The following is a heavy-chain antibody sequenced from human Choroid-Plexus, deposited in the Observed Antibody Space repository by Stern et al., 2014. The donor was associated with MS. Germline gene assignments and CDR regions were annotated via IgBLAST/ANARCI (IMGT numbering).Heavy chain of an antibody. D-gene: IGHD2/OR15-2a*01. Sequence: VQLLESGGGVVQPGRPLRLYCVASGFTFGSCAMHWVSQAPGKGLEWVGGVSHDGSYKYYADSVKGRFTISRDNSQNTLYMQMSSLRPEDTAVYYCAKDRQYLTYFFDHWGQGSLVTVSS. V-gene: IGHV3-30*18. CDR1: GFTFGSCA. CDR3: AKDRQYLTYFFDH. CDR2: VSHDGSYK. J-gene: IGHJ5*02.